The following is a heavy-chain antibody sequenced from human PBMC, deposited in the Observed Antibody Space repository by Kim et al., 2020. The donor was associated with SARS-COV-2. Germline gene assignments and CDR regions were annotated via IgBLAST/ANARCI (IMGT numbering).Heavy chain of an antibody. Sequence: SETLSLTCTVSGGSISSYYWSWIRQPAGKGLEWIGRIYTSGSTNYNPSLKSRVTMSVDTSKNQFSLKLSSVTAADTAVYYCARGGGITMVRGVIPWFDPWGQGTLVTVSS. CDR3: ARGGGITMVRGVIPWFDP. CDR2: IYTSGST. D-gene: IGHD3-10*01. V-gene: IGHV4-4*07. CDR1: GGSISSYY. J-gene: IGHJ5*02.